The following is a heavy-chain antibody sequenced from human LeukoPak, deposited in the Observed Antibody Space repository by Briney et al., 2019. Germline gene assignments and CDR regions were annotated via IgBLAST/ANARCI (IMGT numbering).Heavy chain of an antibody. Sequence: PSETLSLTCTVSSGSISSSNYYWGRIRQPPGKGLEWIGSIYYSGTTYYNPSLKSRVTISVDTSKNQFSLKLSSVTAADTAVYYCARHVCGSSSCYSPPYNWFDPCGQGTLVTVSS. D-gene: IGHD2-2*01. J-gene: IGHJ5*02. CDR2: IYYSGTT. CDR3: ARHVCGSSSCYSPPYNWFDP. V-gene: IGHV4-39*01. CDR1: SGSISSSNYY.